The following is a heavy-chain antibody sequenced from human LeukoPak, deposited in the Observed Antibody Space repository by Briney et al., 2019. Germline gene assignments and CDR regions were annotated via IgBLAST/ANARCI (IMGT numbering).Heavy chain of an antibody. CDR3: ARLAAPGFDP. V-gene: IGHV3-21*01. Sequence: PGGSLRLSCAASGFTFSSYSMNWVRQAPEKGLEWVSSISISSSYINYADSAKGRFTISRDNAKNSLYLQMNSLRAEDTAVYYCARLAAPGFDPWGQGTLVTVSS. D-gene: IGHD6-13*01. CDR2: ISISSSYI. J-gene: IGHJ5*02. CDR1: GFTFSSYS.